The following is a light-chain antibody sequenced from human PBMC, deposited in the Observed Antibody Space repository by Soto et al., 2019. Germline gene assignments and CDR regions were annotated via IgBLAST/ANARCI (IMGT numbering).Light chain of an antibody. Sequence: DIVLTQSPGSLSLSPGERATLSCRASQSVASNYLAWYQHKPGQAPRLLIYGASSRATGIPDRFSGSGSGADFTLTISSLEPEDFALYFCLQYGNSPRTFGQGTKVEIK. J-gene: IGKJ1*01. V-gene: IGKV3-20*01. CDR2: GAS. CDR3: LQYGNSPRT. CDR1: QSVASNY.